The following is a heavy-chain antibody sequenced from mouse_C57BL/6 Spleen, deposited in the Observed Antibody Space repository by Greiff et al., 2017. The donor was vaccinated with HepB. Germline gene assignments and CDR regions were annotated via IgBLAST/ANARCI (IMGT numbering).Heavy chain of an antibody. V-gene: IGHV5-6*01. CDR3: AKGSNYPLGYAMDY. D-gene: IGHD2-5*01. Sequence: EVKLVESGGDLVKPGGSLKLSCAASGFTFSSYGMSWVRQTPDKRLEWVATISSGGSYTYYPDSVKGRFTFSRDNAKNTLFLQMTSLRSEDTAMYYCAKGSNYPLGYAMDYWGQGTSVTVSS. J-gene: IGHJ4*01. CDR1: GFTFSSYG. CDR2: ISSGGSYT.